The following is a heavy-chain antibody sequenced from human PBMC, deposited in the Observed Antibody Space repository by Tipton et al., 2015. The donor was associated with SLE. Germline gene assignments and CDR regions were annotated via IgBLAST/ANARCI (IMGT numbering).Heavy chain of an antibody. J-gene: IGHJ4*02. D-gene: IGHD6-6*01. V-gene: IGHV4-39*07. CDR3: AAEYYSSSWIHPIDF. CDR2: IYYSGST. Sequence: TLSLTCTVSGGSISSNSDYWGWIRQPPGKGLEWIGSIYYSGSTYNNPSLKSRVTISVDTSKNQFSLKLSSVTAADTAVYYCAAEYYSSSWIHPIDFWGQGMLVTVSS. CDR1: GGSISSNSDY.